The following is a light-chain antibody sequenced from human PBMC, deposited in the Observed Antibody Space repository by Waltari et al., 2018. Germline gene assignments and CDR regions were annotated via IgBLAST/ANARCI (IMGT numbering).Light chain of an antibody. V-gene: IGKV1-39*01. CDR3: QQTYSMPWT. Sequence: DFQMTQSPSSLSASVGDRVTITCRASQRISTYLNWYQQKPGEFPRLLIFFASSLQSGVPSRFSGSGSGTDFTLTISTLQPEDFATYYCQQTYSMPWTFGQGTNVEIK. CDR2: FAS. J-gene: IGKJ1*01. CDR1: QRISTY.